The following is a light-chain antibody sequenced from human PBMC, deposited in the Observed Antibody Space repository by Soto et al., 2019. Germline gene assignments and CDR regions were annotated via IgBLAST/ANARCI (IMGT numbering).Light chain of an antibody. J-gene: IGKJ1*01. CDR2: KAS. CDR1: QSLNSW. V-gene: IGKV1-5*03. Sequence: DIPMTQSPSTLSASVGDRVTITCRASQSLNSWLAWYQHKPGKAPKLLIHKASILASGVPSRFSGSDSGAEFNLHINRLEADYFANYFRQTLFCYSGMFGQGTQGDIK. CDR3: QTLFCYSGM.